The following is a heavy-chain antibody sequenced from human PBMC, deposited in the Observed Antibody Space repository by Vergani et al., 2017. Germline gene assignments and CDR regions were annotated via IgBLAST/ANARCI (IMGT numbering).Heavy chain of an antibody. J-gene: IGHJ4*02. D-gene: IGHD3-9*01. CDR3: ARDGYDWLLFGV. Sequence: QVQLQESGPGLVKPPGNLSLTCAVSGGSISSSNGWRWVRQPPGKGREWIGSIYYSGSTYYNPSIKSRVTISVDTSKNQFSLNLSSVTAADTAVYYCARDGYDWLLFGVWGQGTLVTVSS. CDR1: GGSISSSNG. CDR2: IYYSGST. V-gene: IGHV4-4*03.